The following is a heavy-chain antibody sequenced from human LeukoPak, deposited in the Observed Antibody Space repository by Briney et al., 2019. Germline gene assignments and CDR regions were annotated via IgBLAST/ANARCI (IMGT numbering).Heavy chain of an antibody. Sequence: VASVKVSFQASGYTFTGYYMHWVRQAPGQGLEWMGGIIPIFGTANYAQKFQGRVTITADKSRSTAYMELSSLRSEDTAVYYCARGDSSGWYGGYEDYWGQGILVTVSS. D-gene: IGHD6-19*01. V-gene: IGHV1-69*06. CDR1: GYTFTGYY. CDR2: IIPIFGTA. J-gene: IGHJ4*02. CDR3: ARGDSSGWYGGYEDY.